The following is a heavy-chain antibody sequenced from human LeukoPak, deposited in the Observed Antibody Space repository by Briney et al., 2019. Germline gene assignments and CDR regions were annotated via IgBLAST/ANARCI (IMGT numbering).Heavy chain of an antibody. Sequence: PSQTLSLTCTVSGGSISSGGYYWSWIRQPAGKGLEWIGRIYTSGSTNYNPSLKSRVTISVDTSKNQFSLKLSSVTAADTAVYYCARFSPYYDFWSGRAQYYYYYMDVWGKGTTVTVSS. V-gene: IGHV4-61*02. D-gene: IGHD3-3*01. CDR2: IYTSGST. CDR3: ARFSPYYDFWSGRAQYYYYYMDV. J-gene: IGHJ6*03. CDR1: GGSISSGGYY.